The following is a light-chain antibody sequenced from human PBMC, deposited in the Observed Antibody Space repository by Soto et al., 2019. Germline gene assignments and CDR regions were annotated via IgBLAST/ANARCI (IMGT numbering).Light chain of an antibody. CDR2: DVT. J-gene: IGLJ2*01. Sequence: QSVLTQPPSASGSPGQSVAISCTGTSSDVGGSNYVSWYQHHPGKAPKLIIYDVTQRPSGVPDRFSGSKSGNTASLTVSGLQAEDEADYYCSSYAGSNNPVVFGGGTKLIVL. V-gene: IGLV2-8*01. CDR3: SSYAGSNNPVV. CDR1: SSDVGGSNY.